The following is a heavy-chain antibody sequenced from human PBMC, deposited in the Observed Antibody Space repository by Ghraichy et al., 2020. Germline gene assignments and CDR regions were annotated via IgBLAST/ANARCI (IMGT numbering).Heavy chain of an antibody. CDR2: IYYSGST. Sequence: SETLSLTCTVSGGSISSYYWSWIRQPPGKGLEWIGSIYYSGSTNYNRSLKSRVTISVDTSKNQLSLKLSSVTAADTAVYYCAGYTVVIGFDPWGQGTLVTVYS. D-gene: IGHD4-23*01. CDR1: GGSISSYY. J-gene: IGHJ5*02. V-gene: IGHV4-59*08. CDR3: AGYTVVIGFDP.